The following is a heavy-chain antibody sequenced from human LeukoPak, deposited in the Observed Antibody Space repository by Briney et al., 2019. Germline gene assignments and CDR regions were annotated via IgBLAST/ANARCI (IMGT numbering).Heavy chain of an antibody. J-gene: IGHJ6*03. CDR2: IKQDGSEK. CDR1: GFTFNNYA. D-gene: IGHD2/OR15-2a*01. V-gene: IGHV3-7*01. CDR3: ARRGRPFFYYMHV. Sequence: GGSLRLSCAASGFTFNNYAMSGFREAPGKGLEWVANIKQDGSEKNYVDSVKGRFTISRDNAKNSLYLQMNSLSAEDTAVYYCARRGRPFFYYMHVWGKGTTVTVSS.